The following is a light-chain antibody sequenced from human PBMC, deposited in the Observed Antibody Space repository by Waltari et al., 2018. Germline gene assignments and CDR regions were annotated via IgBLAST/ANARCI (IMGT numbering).Light chain of an antibody. CDR1: SSDVGTYNY. Sequence: QSALTQPASVSGSPGQSITISCTGTSSDVGTYNYVSWYQQHPGKAPKLLFYDVSYRPPVVSFRFSGSKSVNTAALTISGLQAEDEADYYCSSYITTNTLELFGGGTSLTVL. CDR2: DVS. CDR3: SSYITTNTLEL. V-gene: IGLV2-14*03. J-gene: IGLJ3*02.